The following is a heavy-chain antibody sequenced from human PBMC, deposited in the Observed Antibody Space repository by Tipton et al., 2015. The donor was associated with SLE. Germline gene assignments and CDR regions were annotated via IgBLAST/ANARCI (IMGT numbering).Heavy chain of an antibody. CDR3: ARVGGSYYGKGYFQH. V-gene: IGHV1-18*01. D-gene: IGHD1-26*01. CDR2: ISGYTGNT. CDR1: GYTFTSFG. J-gene: IGHJ1*01. Sequence: QSGAEVKKPGASVKVSCKASGYTFTSFGISWVRQAPGQGLEWMGWISGYTGNTNYAQKLQGRVTMTTDTSTSTAYMELRSLRSDDTAVYYCARVGGSYYGKGYFQHWGQGTLVTVPS.